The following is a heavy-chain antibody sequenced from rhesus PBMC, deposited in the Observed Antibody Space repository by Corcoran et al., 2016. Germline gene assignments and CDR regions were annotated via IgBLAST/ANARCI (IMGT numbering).Heavy chain of an antibody. V-gene: IGHV4-73*01. CDR3: ARGLGYSNYWYFDI. J-gene: IGHJ2*01. D-gene: IGHD4-23*01. CDR2: FDANLPIT. CDR1: GGSISGYYY. Sequence: QVKLQQWGEGLLKPSETLSLTCAVYGGSISGYYYWSWIRQAPGKGLEWIGNFDANLPITNSNPSLKSRVTSSNDTSKNHFSLRLPSVTAADTAVYYCARGLGYSNYWYFDIWGPGTPITISS.